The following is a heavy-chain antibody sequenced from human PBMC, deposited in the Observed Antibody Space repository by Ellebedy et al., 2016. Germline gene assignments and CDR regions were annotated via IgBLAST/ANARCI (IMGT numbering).Heavy chain of an antibody. CDR2: ISYDGSNK. D-gene: IGHD4-17*01. J-gene: IGHJ4*02. V-gene: IGHV3-30*18. Sequence: GESLKISXAASGFTFSSYGMHWVRQAPGKGLEWVAVISYDGSNKYYADSVKGRFTISRDNSKNTLYLQMNSLRAEDTAVYYCAKDHYGDYVYLFDYWGQGTLVTVSS. CDR1: GFTFSSYG. CDR3: AKDHYGDYVYLFDY.